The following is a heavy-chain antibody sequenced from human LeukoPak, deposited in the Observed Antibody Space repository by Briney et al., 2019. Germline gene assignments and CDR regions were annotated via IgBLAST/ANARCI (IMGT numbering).Heavy chain of an antibody. J-gene: IGHJ4*02. CDR1: GGSISSGSYS. Sequence: SETLSLTCAVSGGSISSGSYSWSWIRQPPGKGLEWIGYIYPRGSTYYNPSLKSRVFLSLDKSANQFSLNLSSVTAADTAVYYCARFSPRAMGYYLDFWGQGTLVTVSS. V-gene: IGHV4-30-2*01. CDR2: IYPRGST. CDR3: ARFSPRAMGYYLDF. D-gene: IGHD6-13*01.